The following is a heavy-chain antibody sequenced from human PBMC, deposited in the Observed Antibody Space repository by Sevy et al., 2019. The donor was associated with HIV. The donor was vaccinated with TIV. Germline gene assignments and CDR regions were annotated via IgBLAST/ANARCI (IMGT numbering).Heavy chain of an antibody. CDR3: AKGRIPSIGTLGPFDS. Sequence: GGSLRLSCAASGFSLSNYAMSWVRQAPGKGLEWISTKTGSAGVTYYADSVKGRFTFSRDNSKNPLFLQMKSLRAEDTALYYCAKGRIPSIGTLGPFDSWGQGTLVTVSS. J-gene: IGHJ4*02. CDR1: GFSLSNYA. CDR2: KTGSAGVT. V-gene: IGHV3-23*01. D-gene: IGHD6-6*01.